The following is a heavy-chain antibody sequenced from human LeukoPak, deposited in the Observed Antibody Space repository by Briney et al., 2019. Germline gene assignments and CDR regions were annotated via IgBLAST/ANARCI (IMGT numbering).Heavy chain of an antibody. J-gene: IGHJ4*02. CDR3: ARDRAYCGGDCYSETFDY. Sequence: GGSLRLSCAASGFTFSSYWMSWVRQAPGKGLEWVANIKQDGSEKYYVDSVKGRFTISRDNAKNSLYLQMNSLRAEDTAVYYCARDRAYCGGDCYSETFDYWGQGTLVTVSS. V-gene: IGHV3-7*04. D-gene: IGHD2-21*02. CDR2: IKQDGSEK. CDR1: GFTFSSYW.